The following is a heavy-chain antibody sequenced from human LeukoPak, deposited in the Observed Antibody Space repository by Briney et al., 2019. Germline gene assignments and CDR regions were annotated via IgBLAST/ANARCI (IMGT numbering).Heavy chain of an antibody. D-gene: IGHD1-1*01. CDR3: ARVPPYYYYMDV. J-gene: IGHJ6*03. CDR1: GFTFSDYY. Sequence: GGSLRLSCVASGFTFSDYYMSWIRQAPGKGLEWVSYISSSANTRYYADSVKGRFTISRDNAKNSLYLQMNSMRAEDTAVYYCARVPPYYYYMDVWGKGTTVTISS. V-gene: IGHV3-11*01. CDR2: ISSSANTR.